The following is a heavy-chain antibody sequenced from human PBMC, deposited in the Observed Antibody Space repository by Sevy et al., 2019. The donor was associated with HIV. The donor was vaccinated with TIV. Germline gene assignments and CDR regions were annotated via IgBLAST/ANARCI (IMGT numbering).Heavy chain of an antibody. V-gene: IGHV3-23*01. J-gene: IGHJ4*02. CDR2: LSFGCGEI. CDR1: GFTFSKYS. D-gene: IGHD2-8*01. Sequence: GGSLRLSCAASGFTFSKYSMSWVRQPPGKGLEWVSTLSFGCGEINYADSVKGRFTISRDNSKSSVYLQMNNLGPEDTAVYYCARGGCTKPLDYWGQGTLVTVSS. CDR3: ARGGCTKPLDY.